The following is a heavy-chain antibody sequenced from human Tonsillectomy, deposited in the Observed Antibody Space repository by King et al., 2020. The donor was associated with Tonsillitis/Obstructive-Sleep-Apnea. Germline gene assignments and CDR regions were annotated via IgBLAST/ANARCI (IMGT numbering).Heavy chain of an antibody. Sequence: QLQESGPGLVRPSETLSLTCTVSGGSISTYYWSWIRQPPGKGLEWIGYSDYSGSTNYNPSLKRRVTISVDTSKNQFSLKLSSVTAADTAVYYCAREGDDAFDIWGQGTTVTVSS. V-gene: IGHV4-59*01. D-gene: IGHD3-16*01. J-gene: IGHJ3*02. CDR3: AREGDDAFDI. CDR2: SDYSGST. CDR1: GGSISTYY.